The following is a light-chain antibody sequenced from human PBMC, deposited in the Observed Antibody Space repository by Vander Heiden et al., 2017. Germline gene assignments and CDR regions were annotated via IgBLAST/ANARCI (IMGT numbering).Light chain of an antibody. Sequence: DIQMTQSPSILSASVGDRVTITCRASESVSTWLAWYQLKPGKAPKVLIHKASILESGVPSRFSGSGSGTEFILTISSLQPDDFATYYCHRYQTYSTFGQGTKVEIK. V-gene: IGKV1-5*03. CDR2: KAS. CDR1: ESVSTW. CDR3: HRYQTYST. J-gene: IGKJ1*01.